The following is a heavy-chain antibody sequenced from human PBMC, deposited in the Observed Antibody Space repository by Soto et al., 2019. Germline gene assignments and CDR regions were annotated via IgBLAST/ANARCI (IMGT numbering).Heavy chain of an antibody. V-gene: IGHV4-59*01. D-gene: IGHD3-10*01. CDR1: GGSISSYY. CDR3: ASIWLGESPFDY. Sequence: SETLSLTCTVSGGSISSYYWSWIRQPPGKGLEWIGYIYYSGSTNYNPSLKSRVTISVDTSKNQFSLKLSSATAADTAVYYCASIWLGESPFDYWGQGTLVTVSS. CDR2: IYYSGST. J-gene: IGHJ4*02.